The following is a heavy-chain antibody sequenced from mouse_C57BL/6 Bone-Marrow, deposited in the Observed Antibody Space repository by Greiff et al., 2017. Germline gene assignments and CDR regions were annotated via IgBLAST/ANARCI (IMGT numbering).Heavy chain of an antibody. V-gene: IGHV1-80*01. Sequence: QVQLQQSGAELVKPGASVKISCKASGYAFSSYWMNWVKQRPGKGLEWIGQIYPGDGDTNYNGKFKGKATLTADKSSSTAYMQLSSLTSEDSAVYFCARSMIYYGNYDAMDYWGQGTSVTVSS. CDR3: ARSMIYYGNYDAMDY. CDR2: IYPGDGDT. D-gene: IGHD2-1*01. CDR1: GYAFSSYW. J-gene: IGHJ4*01.